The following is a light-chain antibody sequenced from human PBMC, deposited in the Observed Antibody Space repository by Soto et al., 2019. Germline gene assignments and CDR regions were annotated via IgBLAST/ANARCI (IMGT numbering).Light chain of an antibody. CDR3: QQSHSIPYT. V-gene: IGKV1-39*01. J-gene: IGKJ2*01. CDR2: AAS. CDR1: QTISSY. Sequence: DIQMTQSPSSLSASVGDRVTITCRARQTISSYLNWYQQKPGKAPKLLIYAASSLQSGVPSRFSGSGSGTDFTLTISSLQPEDSATYYCQQSHSIPYTFGQGTKLEIK.